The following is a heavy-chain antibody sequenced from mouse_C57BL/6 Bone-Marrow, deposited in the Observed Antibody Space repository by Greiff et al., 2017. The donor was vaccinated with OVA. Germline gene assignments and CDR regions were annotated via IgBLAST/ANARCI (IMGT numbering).Heavy chain of an antibody. Sequence: EVKLMESGGGLVQPKGSLKLSCAASGFTFNTYAMHWVRLAPGKGLEWVARIRSKSSNYATYYADSVKDRFNISRDDSQSMLYLQMNNLKTEDTAMYCCVRDRDYGSSYVGYFDVWGTGTTVTVSS. CDR1: GFTFNTYA. CDR3: VRDRDYGSSYVGYFDV. CDR2: IRSKSSNYAT. D-gene: IGHD1-1*01. J-gene: IGHJ1*03. V-gene: IGHV10-3*01.